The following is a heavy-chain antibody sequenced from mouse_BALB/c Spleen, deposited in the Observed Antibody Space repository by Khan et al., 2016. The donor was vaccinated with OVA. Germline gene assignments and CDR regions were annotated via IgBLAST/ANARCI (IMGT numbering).Heavy chain of an antibody. CDR3: ARGGLGLRAYAMDY. Sequence: VQLQQSEPELMKPGASVKISCKASGYSFTSYYIHWVKQSHGKSLEWIGYIDPFNGGTSYNQKFKGKATLTLDKSSSTAYLHLSSLTSEDSAVYFCARGGLGLRAYAMDYWGQGTSVTVSS. V-gene: IGHV1S135*01. CDR1: GYSFTSYY. CDR2: IDPFNGGT. D-gene: IGHD3-1*01. J-gene: IGHJ4*01.